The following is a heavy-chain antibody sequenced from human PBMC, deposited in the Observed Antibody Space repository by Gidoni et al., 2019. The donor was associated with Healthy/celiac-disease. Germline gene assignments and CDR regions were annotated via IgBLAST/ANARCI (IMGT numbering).Heavy chain of an antibody. CDR2: INHSGST. V-gene: IGHV4-34*01. J-gene: IGHJ5*02. Sequence: QVQLQQWGAGLLKPSETLALTCAVSRGPLTGYYWSWSRQPPGKGLEWIGEINHSGSTNYNPSLKSRVTISVDTSKNQFSLKLSSVTAADTAVYYCARGLRTYSSSWKNWFDPWGQGTLVTVSS. D-gene: IGHD6-13*01. CDR3: ARGLRTYSSSWKNWFDP. CDR1: RGPLTGYY.